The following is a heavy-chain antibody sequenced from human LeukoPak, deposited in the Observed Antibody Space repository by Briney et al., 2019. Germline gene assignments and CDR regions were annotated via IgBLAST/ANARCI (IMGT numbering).Heavy chain of an antibody. CDR1: GFTFSNSA. V-gene: IGHV3-23*01. CDR3: AKVGRYPLIDY. CDR2: ISGSGATT. Sequence: GGSLRLSCAASGFTFSNSAMSWVRQAPGKGLEWVSAISGSGATTYYPDSVKGRFTISRDNSKNTLYLQMNSLRAEDTAVYYCAKVGRYPLIDYWGQGTLVTVSS. D-gene: IGHD1-14*01. J-gene: IGHJ4*02.